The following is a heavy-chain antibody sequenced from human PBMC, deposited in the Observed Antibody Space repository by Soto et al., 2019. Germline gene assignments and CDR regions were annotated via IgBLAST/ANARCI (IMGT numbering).Heavy chain of an antibody. Sequence: EVQLVESGGGLVQPDRSLRLSCAASAFTFDDYAMHWVRQAPGKGLEWVSGISWNSGRIGYADSVKGRFTISRDNAKNSLYLQMNRLRAEDTALYYCAKVRTSATALRGAFDIWGQGTMVTVSS. D-gene: IGHD5-12*01. CDR2: ISWNSGRI. J-gene: IGHJ3*02. V-gene: IGHV3-9*01. CDR3: AKVRTSATALRGAFDI. CDR1: AFTFDDYA.